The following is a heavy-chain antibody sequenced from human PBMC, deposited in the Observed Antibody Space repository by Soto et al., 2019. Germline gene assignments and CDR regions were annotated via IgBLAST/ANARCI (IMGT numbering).Heavy chain of an antibody. CDR3: VKARYNWNDGPGHI. D-gene: IGHD1-1*01. CDR2: ISSNGGST. CDR1: GFTFSSYA. Sequence: GGSLRLSCSASGFTFSSYAMHWVRQAPGKGLEYVSAISSNGGSTYYADSVKGRFTISRDNSKNTLYLQMSSLRAEGTAVYYCVKARYNWNDGPGHIWGQGTLVTVSS. V-gene: IGHV3-64D*06. J-gene: IGHJ4*02.